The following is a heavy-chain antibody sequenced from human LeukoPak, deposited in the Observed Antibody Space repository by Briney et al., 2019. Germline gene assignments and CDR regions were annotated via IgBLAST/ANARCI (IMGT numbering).Heavy chain of an antibody. CDR1: GFTFSTFA. D-gene: IGHD2-8*02. CDR2: IGANVGNT. V-gene: IGHV3-23*01. CDR3: TKSTDYWYYGMDV. Sequence: GGSLRLSCVASGFTFSTFAMYWLRQAPGKGLEWVSAIGANVGNTSYADSVRGRFTISRDNSRNTLYLQMSSLRTDDTATYYCTKSTDYWYYGMDVWGQGTTVTVSS. J-gene: IGHJ6*02.